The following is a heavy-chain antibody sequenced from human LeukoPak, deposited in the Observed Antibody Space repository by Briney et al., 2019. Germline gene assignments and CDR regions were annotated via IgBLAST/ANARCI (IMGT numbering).Heavy chain of an antibody. CDR1: GGSISSGGYY. CDR3: ARVMGGNHNWFDP. D-gene: IGHD4-23*01. Sequence: PSETLSLTCTVSGGSISSGGYYWSWIRQHPGKGLEWIGYIYYSGGTYYNPSLKSRVSISVDTSKNQFSLKLSSVTAADTAVYYCARVMGGNHNWFDPWGQGTLVTVSS. J-gene: IGHJ5*02. CDR2: IYYSGGT. V-gene: IGHV4-31*03.